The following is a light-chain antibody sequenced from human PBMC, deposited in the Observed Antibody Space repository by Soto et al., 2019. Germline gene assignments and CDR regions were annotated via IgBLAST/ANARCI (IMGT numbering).Light chain of an antibody. CDR2: SAS. Sequence: EIVLTQSPGTLSLSPGETATLSCRASQSFSSSSLAWYQQKPGQAPRLLIYSASSRATVITDRFSGSVSGTEFTLTIAGLEPEDFAVYYCQQYGSTFTFGPGTKVDIK. CDR1: QSFSSSS. V-gene: IGKV3-20*01. J-gene: IGKJ3*01. CDR3: QQYGSTFT.